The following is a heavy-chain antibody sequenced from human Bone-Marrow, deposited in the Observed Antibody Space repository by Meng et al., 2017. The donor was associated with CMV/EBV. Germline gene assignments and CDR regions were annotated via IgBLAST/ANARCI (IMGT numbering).Heavy chain of an antibody. D-gene: IGHD3-10*01. CDR2: IYSGGST. J-gene: IGHJ5*02. CDR3: AREADGSGYNWFDP. Sequence: ESLKISCAASGFTVSSNYMSWVRQAPGKGLEWVSVIYSGGSTYYADSVKGRFTISRDNSKNTLYLQMNSLRAEDTAVYYCAREADGSGYNWFDPWGQGTLVTVSS. CDR1: GFTVSSNY. V-gene: IGHV3-53*01.